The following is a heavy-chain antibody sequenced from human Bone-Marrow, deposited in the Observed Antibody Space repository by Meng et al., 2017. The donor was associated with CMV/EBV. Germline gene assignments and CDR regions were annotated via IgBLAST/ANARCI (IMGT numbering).Heavy chain of an antibody. D-gene: IGHD3-22*01. CDR1: GFTFSSYS. V-gene: IGHV3-23*03. Sequence: LSLTCAASGFTFSSYSMNWVRQAPGKGLEWVSVIYSGGSSTYYADSVKGRCTISRDNSKNTLYLQMNSRRAEDTAVYYCAKDDRGDYYNGMDVWGQGTTVTVSS. CDR2: IYSGGSST. CDR3: AKDDRGDYYNGMDV. J-gene: IGHJ6*02.